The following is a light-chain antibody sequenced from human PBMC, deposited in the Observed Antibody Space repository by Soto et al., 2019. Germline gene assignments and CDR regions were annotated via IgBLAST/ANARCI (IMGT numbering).Light chain of an antibody. CDR3: QQYNSYSQK. CDR1: QSISSW. J-gene: IGKJ1*01. CDR2: DAS. Sequence: DIQMTQSPSTLSASVGDRVTITFRASQSISSWLAWYQQKPGKAPKLLIYDASSLESGVPSRFSGSGSGTEFTLTISSLQPDDFATYYCQQYNSYSQKFGQGTKVDI. V-gene: IGKV1-5*01.